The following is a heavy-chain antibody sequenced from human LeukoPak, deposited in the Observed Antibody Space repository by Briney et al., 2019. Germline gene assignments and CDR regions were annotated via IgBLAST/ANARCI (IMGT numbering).Heavy chain of an antibody. Sequence: GGSLRLSCAASGFSFNTYGMNWVRQAPGKGLEWVAFIRYDGNNKYYADSVKGRFTISRDNSKNTVYLQMHSLRTEDTAVYYCARGGYYNILTGFRSRFLGFDYWGQGTLVTVSS. V-gene: IGHV3-30*02. CDR2: IRYDGNNK. D-gene: IGHD3-9*01. CDR1: GFSFNTYG. CDR3: ARGGYYNILTGFRSRFLGFDY. J-gene: IGHJ4*02.